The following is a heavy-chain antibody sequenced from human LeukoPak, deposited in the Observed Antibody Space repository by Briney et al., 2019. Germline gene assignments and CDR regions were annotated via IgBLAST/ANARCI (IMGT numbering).Heavy chain of an antibody. CDR3: VRRGGSYSLDY. D-gene: IGHD1-26*01. V-gene: IGHV4-59*08. CDR2: IIDNGNT. J-gene: IGHJ4*02. Sequence: SETLSLTCTVSGVSISSYYWSWIRQPPGKGLEWIGYIIDNGNTNYNPSLKSRVTISVDTSKNQFSLKLSSVTAADTAVYYCVRRGGSYSLDYWGQGTLVTVSS. CDR1: GVSISSYY.